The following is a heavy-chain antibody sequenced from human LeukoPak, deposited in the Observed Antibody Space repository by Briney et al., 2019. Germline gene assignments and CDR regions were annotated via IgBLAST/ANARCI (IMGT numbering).Heavy chain of an antibody. CDR2: ITSSGGNT. V-gene: IGHV3-23*01. J-gene: IGHJ4*02. D-gene: IGHD3-10*01. CDR3: ARGWGTNYYDY. Sequence: GGSLRLSCAAPGFTFRIYAMSWVRQAPGKVLESVSTITSSGGNTYYADSVKGRFTFSRDNSSHTLILQMNSRRGEDTAVYFCARGWGTNYYDYWGQGTLVTVSS. CDR1: GFTFRIYA.